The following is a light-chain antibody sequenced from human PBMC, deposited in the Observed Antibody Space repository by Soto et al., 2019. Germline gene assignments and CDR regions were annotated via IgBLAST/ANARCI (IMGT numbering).Light chain of an antibody. CDR3: QQYNNWPRT. CDR1: QSVRYN. V-gene: IGKV3-15*01. Sequence: EIDMTQSPATLSVSPGERATLSCRASQSVRYNLGWYQQKPGQAPRLLVHSAFTRATGIPARFSGSGSGTEFTLTISSLQSEDIAVYYCQQYNNWPRTFGQGTKVDIK. J-gene: IGKJ1*01. CDR2: SAF.